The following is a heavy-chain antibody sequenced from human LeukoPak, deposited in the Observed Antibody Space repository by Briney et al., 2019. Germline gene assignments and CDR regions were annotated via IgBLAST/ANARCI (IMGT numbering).Heavy chain of an antibody. CDR1: GGSISSSSYY. D-gene: IGHD3-9*01. CDR2: IYYSGST. CDR3: ARAYDILTGSYDTPYNWFDP. Sequence: PSETLSLTCTVSGGSISSSSYYWGWIRQPPGKGLEWIGSIYYSGSTYYNPSLKSRVTISVDKSKNQFSLKLSSVTSADTAVYYCARAYDILTGSYDTPYNWFDPWGQGTLVTVSS. J-gene: IGHJ5*02. V-gene: IGHV4-39*07.